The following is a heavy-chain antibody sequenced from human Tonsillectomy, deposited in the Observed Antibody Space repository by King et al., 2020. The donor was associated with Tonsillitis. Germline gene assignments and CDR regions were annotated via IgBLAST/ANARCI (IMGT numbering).Heavy chain of an antibody. J-gene: IGHJ1*01. Sequence: VQLVESGGGLVQPGGSLRISCAASGLTVSINYMTWVRQAPGKGLECVSVMYSDGSTYYADSVKDRFIISSNNSKNTLHLQVNNLRAEDTAVYYCARARSWQAWGTLVQYFQHWGQGTLVTVSS. CDR1: GLTVSINY. V-gene: IGHV3-66*01. CDR3: ARARSWQAWGTLVQYFQH. D-gene: IGHD1-14*01. CDR2: MYSDGST.